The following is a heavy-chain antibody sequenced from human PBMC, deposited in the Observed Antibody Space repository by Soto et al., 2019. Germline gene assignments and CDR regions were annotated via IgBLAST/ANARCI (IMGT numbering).Heavy chain of an antibody. CDR1: GASISSNY. CDR2: IYYSGST. D-gene: IGHD6-13*01. Sequence: SETLSLTCTVSGASISSNYWSWIRQPPGRGLEWIGYIYYSGSTNYNPSLKRRVTKTVDTSKNQFSLKLRSVAAADTAVYFWARDPSIAAADYYYGMDVWGQGTTVTVSS. V-gene: IGHV4-59*01. J-gene: IGHJ6*02. CDR3: ARDPSIAAADYYYGMDV.